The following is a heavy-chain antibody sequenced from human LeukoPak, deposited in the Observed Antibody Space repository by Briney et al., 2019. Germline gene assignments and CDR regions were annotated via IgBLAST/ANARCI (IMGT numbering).Heavy chain of an antibody. CDR2: IRSKANSYAT. Sequence: PSGGSLSLSCAACGFTFSGSAMHWVRQASGKGLEWVGRIRSKANSYATAYAASVKGRFTISRDDSKNTAYLQMNSLKTEDTAVYYCTRPDPHYGFDYWGQGTLVTVSS. CDR3: TRPDPHYGFDY. CDR1: GFTFSGSA. J-gene: IGHJ4*02. D-gene: IGHD4-17*01. V-gene: IGHV3-73*01.